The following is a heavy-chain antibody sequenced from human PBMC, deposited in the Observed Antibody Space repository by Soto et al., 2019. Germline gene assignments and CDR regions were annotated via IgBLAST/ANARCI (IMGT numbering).Heavy chain of an antibody. CDR1: GDSVSSNSAG. CDR2: AYYRSKWYY. V-gene: IGHV6-1*01. D-gene: IGHD6-19*01. Sequence: SQTLSLTCAISGDSVSSNSAGWNWIRQSPSRGLEWLGRAYYRSKWYYEYAVSVKGRIIINPDTSKNEVSLQLSSVTPEDTAMYYCVRFGSGWNYWGQGSXVTVSS. J-gene: IGHJ4*02. CDR3: VRFGSGWNY.